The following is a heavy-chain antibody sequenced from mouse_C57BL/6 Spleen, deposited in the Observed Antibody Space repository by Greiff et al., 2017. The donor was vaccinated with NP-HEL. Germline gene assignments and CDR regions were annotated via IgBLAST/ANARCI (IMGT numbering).Heavy chain of an antibody. J-gene: IGHJ1*03. CDR2: IYPGDGDT. V-gene: IGHV1-80*01. CDR3: ARNYGSSYWYFDV. D-gene: IGHD1-1*01. Sequence: VQLQQSGAELVKPGASVKISCKASGYAFSSYWMNWVKQRPGKGLEWIGQIYPGDGDTNYNGKFKGKATLTADKSSSTAYMQLSSLTSEDSAVYFCARNYGSSYWYFDVWGTGTTVTVSS. CDR1: GYAFSSYW.